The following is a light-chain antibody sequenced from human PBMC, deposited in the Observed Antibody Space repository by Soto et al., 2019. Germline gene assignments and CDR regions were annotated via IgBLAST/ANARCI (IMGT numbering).Light chain of an antibody. Sequence: QSALTQPPSASGSPGQSVTISCTGISSDVGGYNYVSWYQQHPGEAPKLMIYDVSERPPGVPDRFSGSKSGSTASLTVSGLQAEDEADYYCSSYAGSNAMAFGGGTQLTVL. CDR1: SSDVGGYNY. J-gene: IGLJ2*01. CDR3: SSYAGSNAMA. V-gene: IGLV2-8*01. CDR2: DVS.